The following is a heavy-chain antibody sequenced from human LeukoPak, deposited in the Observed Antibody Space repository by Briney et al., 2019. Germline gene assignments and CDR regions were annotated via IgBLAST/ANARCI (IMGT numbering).Heavy chain of an antibody. J-gene: IGHJ4*02. Sequence: NPGESLKISCKGSGYSFTSYWISWVRQMPGKGLEWMGRIDPSDSYTNYSPSFQGHVTISADKSISTAYLQWSSLKASDTAMYYCARPHGDYYDSSGYYAYWGQGTLVTVSS. CDR1: GYSFTSYW. D-gene: IGHD3-22*01. CDR3: ARPHGDYYDSSGYYAY. CDR2: IDPSDSYT. V-gene: IGHV5-10-1*01.